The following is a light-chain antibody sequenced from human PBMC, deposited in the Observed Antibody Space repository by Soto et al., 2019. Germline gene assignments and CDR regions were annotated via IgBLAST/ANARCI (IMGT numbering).Light chain of an antibody. J-gene: IGKJ4*01. V-gene: IGKV3-20*01. CDR1: QTVRTNY. CDR3: QQYSGSPLT. CDR2: GAS. Sequence: EIVLTQSPGTLSLSPGERDTLSCRASQTVRTNYLAWFQHKPGQAPRLLIYGASSRATGIPDRFSGSGSGTDFTLTINRLEPEDFAVYFCQQYSGSPLTFGGGTKVEIK.